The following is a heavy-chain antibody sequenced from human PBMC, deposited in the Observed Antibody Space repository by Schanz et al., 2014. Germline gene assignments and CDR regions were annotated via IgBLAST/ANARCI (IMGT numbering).Heavy chain of an antibody. J-gene: IGHJ4*02. CDR1: GYTFTSYA. D-gene: IGHD6-13*01. Sequence: QVQLVQSGAEVKKPGASVKVSCKASGYTFTSYAITWLRQAPGQGLEWMGWISSYNGNTNYAQKLQGRVTMTTDTSTRTAYMVRRRLTADDTALYYCPRRTSDTSSWYCVDYWGQGTLVTVSS. V-gene: IGHV1-18*04. CDR2: ISSYNGNT. CDR3: PRRTSDTSSWYCVDY.